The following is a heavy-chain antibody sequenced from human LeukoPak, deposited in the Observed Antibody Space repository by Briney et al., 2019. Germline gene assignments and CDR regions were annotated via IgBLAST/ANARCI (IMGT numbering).Heavy chain of an antibody. V-gene: IGHV3-48*03. D-gene: IGHD3-10*02. J-gene: IGHJ4*02. CDR1: GFTFSDYE. CDR2: ISTSGSTT. Sequence: GGSLRLSCAASGFTFSDYEINWVRQAPGKGLEWISCISTSGSTTYYADSVKGRFTISRDNAKHSLFLQMTTLTAEDTAVYYCARGALHVFDYWGQGTPVTVSS. CDR3: ARGALHVFDY.